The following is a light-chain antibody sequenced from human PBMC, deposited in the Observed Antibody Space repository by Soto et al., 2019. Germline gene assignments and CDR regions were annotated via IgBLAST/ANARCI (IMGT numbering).Light chain of an antibody. V-gene: IGKV3-15*01. Sequence: EIVMTQSPATLSVSPGERATLSCRASQSVSSDLAWYHQKPGQAPRLLIYGASTRATGIPARFSGSGSGTECPLTINSLQSEDFAVYYCQQYSNWPRTFGQGTKVEIK. CDR2: GAS. CDR3: QQYSNWPRT. J-gene: IGKJ1*01. CDR1: QSVSSD.